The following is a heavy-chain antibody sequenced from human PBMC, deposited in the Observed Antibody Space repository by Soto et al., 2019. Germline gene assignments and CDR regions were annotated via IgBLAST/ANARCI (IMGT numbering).Heavy chain of an antibody. CDR3: ARVPNYVFWSGSPTYYFDY. D-gene: IGHD3-3*01. J-gene: IGHJ4*02. Sequence: ASVKVSCKASGYTFTSYDINWVRQATGQGLEWMGWMNPNSGNTGYAQKFQGRVTMTRNTSISTAYMELSSLRSEDTAVYYCARVPNYVFWSGSPTYYFDYRGPGTLGTVSS. CDR1: GYTFTSYD. CDR2: MNPNSGNT. V-gene: IGHV1-8*01.